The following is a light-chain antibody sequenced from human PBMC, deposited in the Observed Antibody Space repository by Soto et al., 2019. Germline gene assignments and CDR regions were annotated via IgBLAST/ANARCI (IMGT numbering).Light chain of an antibody. CDR2: GAS. Sequence: EMVMTQSPVTLSGSPGERVTLSCRASRTISRNLAWYQQKPGQAPRLLIYGASTRATGILDRFSGSGSGTEFTLTINSLQSEDFAMYYCQPHNNWPVVTFGGGTRVEIK. J-gene: IGKJ4*01. CDR3: QPHNNWPVVT. V-gene: IGKV3-15*01. CDR1: RTISRN.